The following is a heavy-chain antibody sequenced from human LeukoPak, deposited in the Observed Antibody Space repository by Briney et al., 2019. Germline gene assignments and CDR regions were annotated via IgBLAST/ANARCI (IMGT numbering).Heavy chain of an antibody. D-gene: IGHD6-6*01. CDR3: ARTFEYSSSSYYYFDY. V-gene: IGHV4-4*07. J-gene: IGHJ4*02. CDR1: GGSISSYY. Sequence: SETLSLTCTVSGGSISSYYWSWIRQPAGKGLEWIGRIYTSGSTNYNPSLKSRVTISVDKSKNQFSLKLSSVTAADTAVYYCARTFEYSSSSYYYFDYWGQGTLVTVSS. CDR2: IYTSGST.